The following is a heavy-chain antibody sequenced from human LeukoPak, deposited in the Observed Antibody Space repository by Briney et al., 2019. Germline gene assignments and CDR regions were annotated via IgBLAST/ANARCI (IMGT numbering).Heavy chain of an antibody. CDR3: ARLHFGGNYGYYYYYMDV. CDR1: SASITSSPYY. J-gene: IGHJ6*03. Sequence: ASETLSLTCTVSSASITSSPYYWGWIRQPPGKGLEWIGSIYYSGSTYYNPSLKSRVTISVDTSKNQFSLKLSSVTAADTAVYYCARLHFGGNYGYYYYYMDVWGKGTTVTISS. V-gene: IGHV4-39*01. D-gene: IGHD4-23*01. CDR2: IYYSGST.